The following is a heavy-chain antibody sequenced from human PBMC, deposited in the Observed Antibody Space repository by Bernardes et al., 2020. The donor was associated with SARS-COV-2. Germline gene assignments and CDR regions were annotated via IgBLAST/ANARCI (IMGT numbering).Heavy chain of an antibody. Sequence: SGHTLGKPTQTLTLTCPFSGFSLSPRGVGVGWIRQPPGKALEWLALIYWDNDYRHSPSVTSRLTITKDTSKNQVVLTMTNMDPVDTATYYCVHRPYLSAYFFDYWGQGALVTVSS. CDR2: IYWDNDY. V-gene: IGHV2-5*02. J-gene: IGHJ4*02. CDR3: VHRPYLSAYFFDY. CDR1: GFSLSPRGVG.